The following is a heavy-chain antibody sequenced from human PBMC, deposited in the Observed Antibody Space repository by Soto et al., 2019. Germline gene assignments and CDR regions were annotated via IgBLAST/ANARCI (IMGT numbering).Heavy chain of an antibody. CDR1: GFTVSSNY. Sequence: EVQLVESGGGLVQHGGSLRLSCAVSGFTVSSNYMSWVRQAPGKGLEWVSGIYSGGSTYYADSVKGRFTISRDNSNNALYLQMNSLRAEDTAVYYCARASTSHGYYYYYMDVWGKGTTVTVSS. J-gene: IGHJ6*03. CDR3: ARASTSHGYYYYYMDV. V-gene: IGHV3-66*01. CDR2: IYSGGST.